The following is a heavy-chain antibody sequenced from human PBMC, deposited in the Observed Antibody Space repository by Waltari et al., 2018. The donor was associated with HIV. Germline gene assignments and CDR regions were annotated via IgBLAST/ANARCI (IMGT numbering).Heavy chain of an antibody. V-gene: IGHV3-53*01. D-gene: IGHD3-10*01. CDR3: ATGVRYYGP. CDR2: IYPDDTT. CDR1: NSCVSDKH. J-gene: IGHJ5*02. Sequence: AESGGRLIQPGGSLGLSCTASNSCVSDKHVTWIRQAPGGSLEWVAVIYPDDTTHYADSVSGRFTISRAKSRTTVLLLMNGLFVDDTATYFCATGVRYYGPWGQGTRVTVSS.